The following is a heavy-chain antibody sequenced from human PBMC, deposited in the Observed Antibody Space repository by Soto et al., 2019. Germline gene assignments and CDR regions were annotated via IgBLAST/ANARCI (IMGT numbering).Heavy chain of an antibody. Sequence: QDQLVQSGAEVKKPGSSVKVSCKASGGTFSSHTFSWVRQAPGQGLEWMGRIIPALGTATYAQKFQGRVTITADDSATTVSLDLHSLRSEDTAVYFCARPDFGDFWYFVLWGRGTLVTVSS. J-gene: IGHJ2*01. CDR2: IIPALGTA. CDR3: ARPDFGDFWYFVL. CDR1: GGTFSSHT. V-gene: IGHV1-69*08. D-gene: IGHD4-17*01.